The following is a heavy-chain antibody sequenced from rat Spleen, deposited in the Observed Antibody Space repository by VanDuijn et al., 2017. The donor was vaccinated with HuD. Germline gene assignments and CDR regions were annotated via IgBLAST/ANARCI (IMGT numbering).Heavy chain of an antibody. CDR2: INYDGSRT. V-gene: IGHV5-7*01. CDR3: ARSVFDY. CDR1: GVTFSDYY. J-gene: IGHJ2*01. Sequence: EVQLVESGGGLVQPGRSMKLSCAASGVTFSDYYMAWVRQAPKKGLEWVATINYDGSRTYYRDSVKGRFTISRDNATSTLYMQMDSLRSEDTATYYCARSVFDYWGQGVMVTVSS.